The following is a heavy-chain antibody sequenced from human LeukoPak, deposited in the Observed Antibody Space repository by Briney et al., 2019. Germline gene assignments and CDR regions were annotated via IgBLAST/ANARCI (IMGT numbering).Heavy chain of an antibody. V-gene: IGHV3-48*02. Sequence: GGSLRLSCAASGFTFSSYSMNWVRQAPGKGLEWVSYISSSSSTTYYADSVKGRFTISRDNAKNSLYLQMNSLRDEDTAVYYCARVSWIQLGWYFDLWGRGTLVTVSS. CDR1: GFTFSSYS. CDR2: ISSSSSTT. CDR3: ARVSWIQLGWYFDL. D-gene: IGHD5-18*01. J-gene: IGHJ2*01.